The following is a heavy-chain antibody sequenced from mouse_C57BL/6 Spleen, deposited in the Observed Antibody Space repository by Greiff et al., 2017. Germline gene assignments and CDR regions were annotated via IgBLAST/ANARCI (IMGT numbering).Heavy chain of an antibody. CDR1: GYAFSSYW. Sequence: VQLQQSGAELVKPGASVKISCKASGYAFSSYWMNWVKQRPGKGLEWIGQIYPGDGDTNYNGKFKGKATLTADKSSSTAYMQLSSLTSEDSAVYFCARRDYGSSYKGAMDYWGQGTSVTVSS. J-gene: IGHJ4*01. CDR3: ARRDYGSSYKGAMDY. CDR2: IYPGDGDT. V-gene: IGHV1-80*01. D-gene: IGHD1-1*01.